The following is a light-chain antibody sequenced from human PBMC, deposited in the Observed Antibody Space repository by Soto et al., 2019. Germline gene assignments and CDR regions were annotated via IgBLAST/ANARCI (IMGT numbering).Light chain of an antibody. V-gene: IGLV2-14*01. J-gene: IGLJ2*01. CDR3: SSYTSSSTLYVV. CDR2: DVS. Sequence: QSALTQPASVSGSPGQSITIPCTGTSSDVGGYKYVSWYQQHPGKAPKLMIYDVSDRPSGVSNRFSGSKSGNTASLTIPGLQAEDEADYYCSSYTSSSTLYVVFGGGTTLTVL. CDR1: SSDVGGYKY.